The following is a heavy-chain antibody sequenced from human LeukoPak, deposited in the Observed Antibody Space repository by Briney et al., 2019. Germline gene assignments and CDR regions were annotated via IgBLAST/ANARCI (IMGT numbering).Heavy chain of an antibody. CDR2: IIPIFGTA. Sequence: SVKVSCKASGGTFSSYAISWVRQAPGQGLEWMGGIIPIFGTANYAQKFQGRVTITADESTSTAYMELSSLRSEDTAVYYCAREHTAMAAGGDYWGQGTLVTVSS. V-gene: IGHV1-69*13. CDR3: AREHTAMAAGGDY. J-gene: IGHJ4*02. D-gene: IGHD5-18*01. CDR1: GGTFSSYA.